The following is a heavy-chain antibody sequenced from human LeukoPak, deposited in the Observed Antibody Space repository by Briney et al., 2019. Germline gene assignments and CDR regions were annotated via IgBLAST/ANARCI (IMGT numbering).Heavy chain of an antibody. J-gene: IGHJ6*02. V-gene: IGHV4-34*01. CDR2: INHSGST. CDR3: ARGLCGSGGCNYNYYGMDV. Sequence: SETLSLTCAVYGGSFSAYYWSWIRHPPGKGLEWIGEINHSGSTNYNPSLKSRVTISEDTSKNQFSLKLSSVTAADTAVYYCARGLCGSGGCNYNYYGMDVWGQGTTVTVSS. D-gene: IGHD3-10*01. CDR1: GGSFSAYY.